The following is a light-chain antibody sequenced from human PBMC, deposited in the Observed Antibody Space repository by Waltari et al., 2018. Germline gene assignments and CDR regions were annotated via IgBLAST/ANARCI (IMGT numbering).Light chain of an antibody. V-gene: IGKV3-20*01. CDR1: QNVRN. CDR3: QRSGLSPPLT. J-gene: IGKJ4*01. Sequence: EIVLTQSPATLSLSPGEGATLSCRTSQNVRNLAWYQQKPGQAPRLLIYDASTRVTGLPDRFSGGGSGTDFTLTISRLEPADFAVYYCQRSGLSPPLTFGGGTKVEIK. CDR2: DAS.